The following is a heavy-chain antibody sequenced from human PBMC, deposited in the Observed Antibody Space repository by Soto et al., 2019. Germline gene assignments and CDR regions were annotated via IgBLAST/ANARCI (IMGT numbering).Heavy chain of an antibody. J-gene: IGHJ4*02. CDR1: GYTFTSYG. D-gene: IGHD6-19*01. CDR2: MNPNSGNT. Sequence: GASVKVSCKASGYTFTSYGISWVRQAPGQGLEWMGWMNPNSGNTGYAQKLQGRVTMTRNTSISTAYMELSSLRSEDTAVYYCARGSRVGSGWYSDWGQGTLVTVSS. V-gene: IGHV1-8*02. CDR3: ARGSRVGSGWYSD.